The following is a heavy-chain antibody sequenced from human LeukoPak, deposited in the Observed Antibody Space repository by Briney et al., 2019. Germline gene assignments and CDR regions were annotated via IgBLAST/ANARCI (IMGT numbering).Heavy chain of an antibody. Sequence: PGGSLRLSCAASGFTFSSYAMHWVRQAPGKGLEWVAVISYDGSNKYYADSVKGRFTISRDNSKNTLYLQMNSLRAEDTAVYYCAREWLSYFDYWGQGTLVTVSS. J-gene: IGHJ4*02. CDR1: GFTFSSYA. CDR2: ISYDGSNK. CDR3: AREWLSYFDY. D-gene: IGHD5-24*01. V-gene: IGHV3-30-3*01.